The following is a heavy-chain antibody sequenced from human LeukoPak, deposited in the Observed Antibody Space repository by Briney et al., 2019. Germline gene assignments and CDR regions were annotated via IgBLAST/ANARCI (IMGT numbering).Heavy chain of an antibody. CDR3: ATQWFGELLPFDY. Sequence: LSGGSLRLSCAASGFTFSSYGMHWVRQAPGKGLEWVAVISYDGSNKYYADPVKGRFTISRDNSKNTLYLQMNSLRAEDTAVYYCATQWFGELLPFDYWGQGTLVTVSS. CDR1: GFTFSSYG. CDR2: ISYDGSNK. J-gene: IGHJ4*02. V-gene: IGHV3-30*03. D-gene: IGHD3-10*01.